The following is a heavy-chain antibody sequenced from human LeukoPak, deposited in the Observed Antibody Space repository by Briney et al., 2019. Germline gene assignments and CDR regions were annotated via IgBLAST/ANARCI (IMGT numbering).Heavy chain of an antibody. CDR2: ISSSSTI. J-gene: IGHJ4*02. Sequence: GGSLRLSCAASGFTFSSYSMNWVRQAPGKGMAWVSYISSSSTIYYADSVKGRFTISRDNAKNSLYLQMNSLRDEDTAVYYCARDSLYYYGSGSYSYWGQGTLVTVSS. CDR1: GFTFSSYS. CDR3: ARDSLYYYGSGSYSY. V-gene: IGHV3-48*02. D-gene: IGHD3-10*01.